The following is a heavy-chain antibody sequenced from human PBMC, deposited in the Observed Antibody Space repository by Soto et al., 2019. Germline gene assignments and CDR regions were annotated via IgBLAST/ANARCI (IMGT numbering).Heavy chain of an antibody. CDR3: ARDENPYGSVSFPIPRDNWFDP. CDR1: GGTFSSYT. D-gene: IGHD3-10*01. CDR2: IIPILGIA. V-gene: IGHV1-69*08. J-gene: IGHJ5*02. Sequence: QVQLVQSGAEVKKPGSSVKVSCKASGGTFSSYTISWVRQAPGQGLEWMGRIIPILGIANYAQKFQGRVTITADKPTSEAYMGVSSLRSEDTAVYYCARDENPYGSVSFPIPRDNWFDPWGQGTLVTVSS.